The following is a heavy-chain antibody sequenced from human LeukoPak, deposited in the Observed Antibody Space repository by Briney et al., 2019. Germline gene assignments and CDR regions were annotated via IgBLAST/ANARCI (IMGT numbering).Heavy chain of an antibody. CDR2: ISSTNTI. Sequence: PGGSLRLSCAASGFTFSSYSMNWVRQAPGKGLEWVSYISSTNTIYYADSVKGRFTISRDNAKNSLYLQMNSLRAEDTAMYYCARGSGGVGASLPYWGQGALVTVSS. J-gene: IGHJ4*02. CDR3: ARGSGGVGASLPY. V-gene: IGHV3-48*01. D-gene: IGHD1-26*01. CDR1: GFTFSSYS.